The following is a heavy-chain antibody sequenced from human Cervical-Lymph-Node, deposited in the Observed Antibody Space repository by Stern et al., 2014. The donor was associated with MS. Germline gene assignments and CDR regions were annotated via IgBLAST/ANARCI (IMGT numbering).Heavy chain of an antibody. CDR1: GFTFGDYA. D-gene: IGHD3-10*01. J-gene: IGHJ6*02. V-gene: IGHV3-49*03. CDR3: TRGVRGNDYYGMDV. Sequence: EVQLVESGGGLVQPGRSLRLSCTASGFTFGDYAMSWFRQAPVKGLEWVGFIRGKAYGWTSDYAASVRGRFTISRDDSKSIAYLQMNSLKIEDAGVYYCTRGVRGNDYYGMDVWGQGTTVTVSS. CDR2: IRGKAYGWTS.